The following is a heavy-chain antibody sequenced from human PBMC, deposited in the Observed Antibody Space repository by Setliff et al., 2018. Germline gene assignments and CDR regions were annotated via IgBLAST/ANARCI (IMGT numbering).Heavy chain of an antibody. D-gene: IGHD3-22*01. CDR2: IYYSGST. Sequence: TSETLSLTCTVSGGFISSGDYYWSWIRQPPGKGLEFVGYIYYSGSTYYNPSLKSRVTISIDTSKNQFSLKVNSVTAADTAVYYCASAPLLYSDSSGLSGTFDIWGQGTMVTVSS. J-gene: IGHJ3*02. V-gene: IGHV4-30-4*08. CDR1: GGFISSGDYY. CDR3: ASAPLLYSDSSGLSGTFDI.